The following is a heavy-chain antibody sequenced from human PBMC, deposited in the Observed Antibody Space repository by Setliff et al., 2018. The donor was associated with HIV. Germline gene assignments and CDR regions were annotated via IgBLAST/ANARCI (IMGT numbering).Heavy chain of an antibody. CDR2: IYYSGIT. V-gene: IGHV4-59*12. D-gene: IGHD1-26*01. CDR1: GGSISSYY. Sequence: SETLSLTCTVSGGSISSYYWSWIRQPPGKGLEWIGYIYYSGITHYNPSLKSRVTISVDTSKNQFSLKLSSVTAADTAVYYCARAAYSGTYLWEPATDLWGRGTLVT. CDR3: ARAAYSGTYLWEPATDL. J-gene: IGHJ2*01.